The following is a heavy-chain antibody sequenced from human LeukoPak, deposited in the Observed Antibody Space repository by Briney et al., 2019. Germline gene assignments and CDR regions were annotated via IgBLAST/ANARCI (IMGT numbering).Heavy chain of an antibody. CDR1: GYTFTGYY. CDR3: ARALPRYYYDSSGYPDY. J-gene: IGHJ4*02. D-gene: IGHD3-22*01. CDR2: INPNSGGT. V-gene: IGHV1-2*06. Sequence: ASVKVSCKASGYTFTGYYMHWVRQAPGQGLEWMGRINPNSGGTNYAQRFQGRVTMTRDTSISTAYMELSRLRSDDTAVYYCARALPRYYYDSSGYPDYWGQGTLVTVSS.